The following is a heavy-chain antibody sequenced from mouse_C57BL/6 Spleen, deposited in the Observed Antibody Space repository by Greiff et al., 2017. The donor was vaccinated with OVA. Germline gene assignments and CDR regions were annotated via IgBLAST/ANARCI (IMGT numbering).Heavy chain of an antibody. CDR2: ISSGGSYT. J-gene: IGHJ2*01. CDR1: GFTFSSYG. CDR3: ARDYDGDYFDY. V-gene: IGHV5-6*01. Sequence: DVHLVESGGDLVKPGGSLKLSCAASGFTFSSYGMSWVRQTPDKRLEWVATISSGGSYTYYPDSVKGRFTISRDNAKNTLYLQMSSLKSEDTAMYYCARDYDGDYFDYWGQGTTLTVSS. D-gene: IGHD2-4*01.